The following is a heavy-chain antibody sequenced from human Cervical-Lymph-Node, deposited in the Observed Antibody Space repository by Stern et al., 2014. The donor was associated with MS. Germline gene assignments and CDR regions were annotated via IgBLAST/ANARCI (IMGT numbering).Heavy chain of an antibody. D-gene: IGHD3-22*01. J-gene: IGHJ4*02. V-gene: IGHV4-31*03. CDR1: GGSINSGGYY. CDR3: ARGARYSDSSGYYFYFDY. CDR2: IYYTGSA. Sequence: VHLVESGPGLAKPSQTLPLTCTVSGGSINSGGYYWSWIRQSPGKGLEWIGYIYYTGSAYYDPSLKSRLSMSIDTSKNQFSLNLNSVTAADTAVYYCARGARYSDSSGYYFYFDYWGQGTLVTVSS.